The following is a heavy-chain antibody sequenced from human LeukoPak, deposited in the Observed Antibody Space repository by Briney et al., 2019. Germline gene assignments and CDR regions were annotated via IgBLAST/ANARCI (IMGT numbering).Heavy chain of an antibody. J-gene: IGHJ6*03. V-gene: IGHV1-18*01. CDR2: ISGYNGNT. Sequence: ASVKVSCKASGYTFTSYDISWVRQAPGQGLEWMGWISGYNGNTNYAQRVRGRVTMTADTSTSTAYMELRCLRSDDTAVYYCARNSKVTPDYYYYYMDVWGKGTTVTVSS. CDR3: ARNSKVTPDYYYYYMDV. D-gene: IGHD2-21*02. CDR1: GYTFTSYD.